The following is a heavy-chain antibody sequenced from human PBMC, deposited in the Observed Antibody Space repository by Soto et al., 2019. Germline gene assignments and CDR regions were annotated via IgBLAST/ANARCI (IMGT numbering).Heavy chain of an antibody. V-gene: IGHV4-59*01. Sequence: SETLSLTCTVSGGSISSYYWSWIRQPPGKGLEWIGYIYYSGSTNYNPSLKSRVTISVDTSKNQFSLKLSSVTAADTAVYYCDRAYGIVGDTPGGFDYWGQGTLVTVSS. J-gene: IGHJ4*02. CDR3: DRAYGIVGDTPGGFDY. CDR1: GGSISSYY. D-gene: IGHD1-26*01. CDR2: IYYSGST.